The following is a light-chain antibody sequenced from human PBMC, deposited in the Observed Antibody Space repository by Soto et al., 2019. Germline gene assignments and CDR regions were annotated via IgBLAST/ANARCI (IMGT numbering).Light chain of an antibody. CDR1: SSNIGSNT. CDR3: AAWDDSLNGLVV. V-gene: IGLV1-44*01. Sequence: QSVLTQPPSASGTPGQRVTISCSGSSSNIGSNTGNWYQQRPGTAPNLLIYSNNQRPPGVPDRFSGSKSGTSASLAISGVQSEDEADYYCAAWDDSLNGLVVFGGGTKLTVL. J-gene: IGLJ2*01. CDR2: SNN.